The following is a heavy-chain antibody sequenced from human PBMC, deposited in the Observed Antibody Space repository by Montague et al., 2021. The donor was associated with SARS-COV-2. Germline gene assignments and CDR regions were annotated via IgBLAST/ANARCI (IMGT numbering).Heavy chain of an antibody. CDR2: IYSNDEK. CDR3: AHLIRYYDIFTGIPFDY. CDR1: GFSLSTPNVG. J-gene: IGHJ4*02. V-gene: IGHV2-5*01. Sequence: PALVKPTQTLTLTCTFSGFSLSTPNVGVGWIRQPPGKALEWVAVIYSNDEKRYSPSLRNRLTITKDTAKNQVALSLTYVGPVDTATYYCAHLIRYYDIFTGIPFDYWGQGSQVTVSS. D-gene: IGHD3-9*01.